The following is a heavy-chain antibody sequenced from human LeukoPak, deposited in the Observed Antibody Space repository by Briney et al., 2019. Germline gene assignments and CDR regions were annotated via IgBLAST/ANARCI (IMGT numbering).Heavy chain of an antibody. CDR2: IIPISGTA. J-gene: IGHJ4*02. CDR1: GGTFSSYA. CDR3: AREGSSDFDY. V-gene: IGHV1-69*13. D-gene: IGHD6-6*01. Sequence: ASVKVSCKASGGTFSSYAISWVRQAPGQGLEWMGGIIPISGTANYAQKFQGRVTITADESTSTAYMELSSLRSEDTAVYYCAREGSSDFDYWGQGTLVTVSS.